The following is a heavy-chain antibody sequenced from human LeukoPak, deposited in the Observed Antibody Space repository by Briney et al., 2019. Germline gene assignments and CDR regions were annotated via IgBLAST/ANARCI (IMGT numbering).Heavy chain of an antibody. D-gene: IGHD6-13*01. J-gene: IGHJ2*01. Sequence: GGSLRLSCAASGFTFSSYAMSWVRQAPGKGLEWVSAISGSGGSTYYADSVKGRFTISRDNSKNTLYLQMNSLRAEDTAVYYCAKDSGDSSSWYGRWYFDLWGRGTLVTVSS. CDR3: AKDSGDSSSWYGRWYFDL. CDR2: ISGSGGST. V-gene: IGHV3-23*01. CDR1: GFTFSSYA.